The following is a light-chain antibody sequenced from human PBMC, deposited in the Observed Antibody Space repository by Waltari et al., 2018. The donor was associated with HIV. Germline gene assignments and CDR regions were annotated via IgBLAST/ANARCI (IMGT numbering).Light chain of an antibody. V-gene: IGLV1-47*01. CDR2: RHK. J-gene: IGLJ3*02. Sequence: QSVLTQPPSASGTPGQRVTISCSGRSSNIGRNYVYGSQQFPGTAPKLLIYRHKQRPSGVPDRFSGSKSGTSASLAISGLRSEDEADYYCAAWDDSLSAWVFGGGTKLTVL. CDR1: SSNIGRNY. CDR3: AAWDDSLSAWV.